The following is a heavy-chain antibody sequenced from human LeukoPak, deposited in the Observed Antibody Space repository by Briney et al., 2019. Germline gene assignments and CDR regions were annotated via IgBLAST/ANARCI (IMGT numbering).Heavy chain of an antibody. CDR3: AKDSPNYYDSSGYHPGGAFDI. Sequence: GTLTLTCAASGFTISSYAMSWVRQAPGKGLEWVSAINGSGSSTYYADSVKGRFTISRDNSKNTLYLQMNSLRAEDTAVYYCAKDSPNYYDSSGYHPGGAFDIWGQGTMITVSS. J-gene: IGHJ3*02. CDR2: INGSGSST. D-gene: IGHD3-22*01. V-gene: IGHV3-23*01. CDR1: GFTISSYA.